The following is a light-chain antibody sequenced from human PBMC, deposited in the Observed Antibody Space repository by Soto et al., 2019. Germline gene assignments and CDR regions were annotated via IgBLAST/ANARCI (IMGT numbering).Light chain of an antibody. CDR2: GAS. Sequence: EIVLTQSPGTLSLSPGEGATLSCRASQSVSSSYLAWYQQKPGQAPRLLIYGASSRATGIPDRFSGSGSGTDFTLTISRLEPEDFAVYYCQHYGSSLWTFGQGTKVDIK. CDR1: QSVSSSY. V-gene: IGKV3-20*01. CDR3: QHYGSSLWT. J-gene: IGKJ1*01.